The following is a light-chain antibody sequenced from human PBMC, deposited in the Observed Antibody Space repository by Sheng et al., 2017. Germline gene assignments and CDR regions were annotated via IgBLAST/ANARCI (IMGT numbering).Light chain of an antibody. CDR1: QSVSSSY. J-gene: IGKJ1*01. CDR2: GAS. V-gene: IGKV3-15*01. Sequence: EIVLTQSPGTLSLSPGERATLSCRASQSVSSSYLAWYQQKPGQAPRLLIYGASTRATGVPARFSGSGSGTDFTLTISSLQSEDFAVYYCQQYNEWPTFGQGTKVEIK. CDR3: QQYNEWPT.